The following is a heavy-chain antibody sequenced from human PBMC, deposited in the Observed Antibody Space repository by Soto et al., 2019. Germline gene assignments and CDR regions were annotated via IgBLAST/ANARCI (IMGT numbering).Heavy chain of an antibody. CDR2: ISWNSGRI. CDR1: GFTFDDYA. V-gene: IGHV3-9*01. CDR3: AKDKGIALNLFDY. J-gene: IGHJ4*02. Sequence: EVQLVESGGGLVQPGRSLRLSCAASGFTFDDYAMHWVRQAPGEGLEWVSGISWNSGRIGYADSVKGRFTISRDNAKNSLYLQMNSLRAEDTALYYCAKDKGIALNLFDYWGQGTLVTVSS. D-gene: IGHD6-13*01.